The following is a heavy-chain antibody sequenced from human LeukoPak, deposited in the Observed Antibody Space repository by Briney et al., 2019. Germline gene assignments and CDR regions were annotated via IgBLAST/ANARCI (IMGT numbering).Heavy chain of an antibody. CDR2: ITSDGSST. V-gene: IGHV3-74*01. Sequence: PGGSLRLSCAASGFTLSTYWMHWVRQAPGKGLVWVSRITSDGSSTSYAGSVKGRLTISRDNAKNTLYLQMNSLRAEDTAVYYCARGVAPADYYFDYWGQGTLVTVSS. CDR1: GFTLSTYW. J-gene: IGHJ4*02. D-gene: IGHD2-2*01. CDR3: ARGVAPADYYFDY.